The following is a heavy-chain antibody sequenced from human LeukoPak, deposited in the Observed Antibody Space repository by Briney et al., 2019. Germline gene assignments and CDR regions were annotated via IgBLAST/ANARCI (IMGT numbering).Heavy chain of an antibody. CDR1: GGTFSSYA. D-gene: IGHD2-21*02. CDR2: IIPIFGTA. V-gene: IGHV1-69*05. Sequence: ASVKVSCKASGGTFSSYAISWVRQAPGQGLEWMGRIIPIFGTANYAQKFQGRVTITTDEFTSTAYMELSSLRSEDTAVYYCARDVAYCGGDCYPEAFDYWGQGTLVTVSS. J-gene: IGHJ4*02. CDR3: ARDVAYCGGDCYPEAFDY.